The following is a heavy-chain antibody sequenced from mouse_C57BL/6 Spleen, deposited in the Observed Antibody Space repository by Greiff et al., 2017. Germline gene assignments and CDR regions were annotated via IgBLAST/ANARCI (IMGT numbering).Heavy chain of an antibody. J-gene: IGHJ2*01. CDR2: IYPGSGST. V-gene: IGHV1-55*01. Sequence: QVQLQQPGAELVKPGASVKMSCKASGYTFTSYWITWVKQRPGQGLEWIGDIYPGSGSTNYNEKFKSKATLTVDTSSSTAYMQLSSLTSEDSAVYYCARSSWDLSRSYYFDYWGQGTTLTVSS. CDR1: GYTFTSYW. D-gene: IGHD4-1*01. CDR3: ARSSWDLSRSYYFDY.